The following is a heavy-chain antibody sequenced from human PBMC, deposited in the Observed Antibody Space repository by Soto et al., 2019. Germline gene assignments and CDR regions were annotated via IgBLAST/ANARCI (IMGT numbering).Heavy chain of an antibody. CDR3: ARTARWGYSLDY. D-gene: IGHD2-15*01. Sequence: GGSLRLSCAASGFTFSSYSMNWVRQAPGKGLEWVSSISSSSSYIYYADSVKGRFTISRDNAKNSLYLQMNSLRAEDTAVYYCARTARWGYSLDYWGQGTLVTVSS. V-gene: IGHV3-21*01. J-gene: IGHJ4*02. CDR2: ISSSSSYI. CDR1: GFTFSSYS.